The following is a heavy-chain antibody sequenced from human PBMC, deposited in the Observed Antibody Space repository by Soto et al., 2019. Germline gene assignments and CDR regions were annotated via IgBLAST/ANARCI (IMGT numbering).Heavy chain of an antibody. CDR2: IYYSGST. V-gene: IGHV4-39*01. D-gene: IGHD3-10*01. J-gene: IGHJ4*02. Sequence: SETLSLTCTVSGGSISSYYWGWIRQPPGKGLEWIGSIYYSGSTYYNPSLKSRVTISVDTSKNQFSLKLSSVTAADTAVYYCARMVRGAAFDYWGQGTLVTVSS. CDR1: GGSISSYY. CDR3: ARMVRGAAFDY.